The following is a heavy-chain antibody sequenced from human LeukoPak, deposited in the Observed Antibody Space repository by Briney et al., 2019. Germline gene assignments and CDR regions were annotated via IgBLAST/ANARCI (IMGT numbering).Heavy chain of an antibody. Sequence: ASVKVSCKASGGTFSSYAINWVRQATGQGLEWMGWMNPNSGNTGYAQKFQGRVTMTRNTSISTAYMELSSLRSEDTAVYYCARGLPDTVTPGYWGQGTLVTVSS. CDR1: GGTFSSYA. J-gene: IGHJ4*02. D-gene: IGHD4-17*01. V-gene: IGHV1-8*02. CDR3: ARGLPDTVTPGY. CDR2: MNPNSGNT.